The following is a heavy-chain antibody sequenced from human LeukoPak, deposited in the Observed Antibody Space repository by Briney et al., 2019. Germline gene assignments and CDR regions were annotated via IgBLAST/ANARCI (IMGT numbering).Heavy chain of an antibody. J-gene: IGHJ4*02. CDR1: GGSISSSSYY. CDR2: IYYSGST. Sequence: PSETLSLTCTVSGGSISSSSYYWGWIRQPPGKGLEWIGSIYYSGSTYYNPSLRSRVTISVDTSKNQFSLKLSSVTAADTAVYYCARQGPIGYDDVDFFDYWGQGTLVTVSS. V-gene: IGHV4-39*01. CDR3: ARQGPIGYDDVDFFDY. D-gene: IGHD5-12*01.